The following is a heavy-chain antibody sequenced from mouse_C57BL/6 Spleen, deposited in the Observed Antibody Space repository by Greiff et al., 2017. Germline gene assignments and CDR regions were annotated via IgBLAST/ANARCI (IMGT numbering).Heavy chain of an antibody. J-gene: IGHJ2*01. V-gene: IGHV1-81*01. Sequence: VQLQQSGAELARPGASVKLSCKASGYTFTSYGISWVKQRTGQGLEWIGEIYPRSGNTYYNEKFKGKATLTADKSSSTAYMELRSLTSEDSAVYVCARWDYYGSSYYFDYWGQGTTLTVSS. CDR2: IYPRSGNT. CDR3: ARWDYYGSSYYFDY. D-gene: IGHD1-1*01. CDR1: GYTFTSYG.